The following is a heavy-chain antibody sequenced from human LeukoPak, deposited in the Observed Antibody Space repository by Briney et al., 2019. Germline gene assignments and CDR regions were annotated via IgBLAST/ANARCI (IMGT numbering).Heavy chain of an antibody. CDR3: ASQSRYGSGSYYDGSGRDY. J-gene: IGHJ4*02. CDR1: GFTFNNYW. CDR2: IYSGGST. V-gene: IGHV3-53*01. D-gene: IGHD3-10*01. Sequence: PGGSLRLSCSASGFTFNNYWMHWVRQAPGKGLEWVSVIYSGGSTYYADSVKGRFTISRDNSKNTLYLQMNSLRAEDTAVYYCASQSRYGSGSYYDGSGRDYWGQGTLVTVSS.